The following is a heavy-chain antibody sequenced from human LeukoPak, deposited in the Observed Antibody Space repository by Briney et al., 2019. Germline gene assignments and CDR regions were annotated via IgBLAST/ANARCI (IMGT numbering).Heavy chain of an antibody. CDR2: IIPILGIA. D-gene: IGHD3-10*01. V-gene: IGHV1-69*04. J-gene: IGHJ6*02. CDR3: ARVWAVRGTNYYYGMDV. CDR1: GDTLSTYA. Sequence: RASVKVSCKASGDTLSTYAISWVRQAPGQGLEWMGRIIPILGIANYAQKFQGRVTITADKSTSTAYMELSSLRSEDTAVYYCARVWAVRGTNYYYGMDVWGQGTTVTVSS.